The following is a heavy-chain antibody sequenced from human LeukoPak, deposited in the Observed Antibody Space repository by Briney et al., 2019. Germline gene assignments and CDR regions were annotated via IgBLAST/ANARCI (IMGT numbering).Heavy chain of an antibody. CDR3: ARDYDILTGGGWFDP. J-gene: IGHJ5*02. CDR2: ISYSGST. V-gene: IGHV4-59*01. CDR1: GGSISSYY. Sequence: SETLSLTCTVSGGSISSYYWSWIRQPPGKGLEWTGYISYSGSTNYNPSLRSRVTISVDTSKNQFSLKLSSVAAADTAVYYCARDYDILTGGGWFDPWGQGTLVTVSS. D-gene: IGHD3-9*01.